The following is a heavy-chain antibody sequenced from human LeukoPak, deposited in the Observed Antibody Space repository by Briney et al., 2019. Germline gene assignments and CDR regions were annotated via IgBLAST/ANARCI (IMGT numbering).Heavy chain of an antibody. D-gene: IGHD3-3*01. J-gene: IGHJ4*02. CDR3: ARSAAYDFWIGYYSDY. Sequence: ASVKVSCNVPGYIFNSYGISWVRHAPGQGLEWMGWISAYNGNTNYAQKLQGRVTMTTDTSTSTAYMELRSLRSDVTALYYSARSAAYDFWIGYYSDYSGQGTLVTVSS. CDR2: ISAYNGNT. CDR1: GYIFNSYG. V-gene: IGHV1-18*04.